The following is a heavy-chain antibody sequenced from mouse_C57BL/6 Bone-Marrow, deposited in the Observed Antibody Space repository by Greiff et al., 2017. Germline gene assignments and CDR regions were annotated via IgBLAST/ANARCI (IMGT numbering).Heavy chain of an antibody. CDR1: GYTFTSYW. J-gene: IGHJ3*01. D-gene: IGHD1-1*01. CDR3: AREGYYDGSSSFAY. V-gene: IGHV1-69*01. Sequence: QVQLQQPGAELVMPGASVKLSCKASGYTFTSYWMHWVKQRPGKGLEWIGEIDPSDSYTNYNQKFKGKSTLTVDKSSSNAYMQLSSLTSEESAVYYCAREGYYDGSSSFAYWGQGTLVTVSA. CDR2: IDPSDSYT.